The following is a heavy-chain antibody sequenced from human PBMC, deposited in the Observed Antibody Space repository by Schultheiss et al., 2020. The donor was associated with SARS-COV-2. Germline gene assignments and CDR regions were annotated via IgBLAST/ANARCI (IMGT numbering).Heavy chain of an antibody. J-gene: IGHJ4*02. CDR3: ATERSQVVRVSVFDY. D-gene: IGHD6-13*01. V-gene: IGHV3-30*04. CDR2: ISYDGSNK. Sequence: GGSLRLSCAASGFTFSSYAMHWVRQAPGKGLEWVAVISYDGSNKYYADSVKGRFTISRDNSKNTVYLQMNSLRAEDTAVYYCATERSQVVRVSVFDYWGQGTLVTVSS. CDR1: GFTFSSYA.